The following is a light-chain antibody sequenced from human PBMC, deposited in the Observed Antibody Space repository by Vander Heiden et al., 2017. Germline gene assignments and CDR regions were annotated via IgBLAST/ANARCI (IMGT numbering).Light chain of an antibody. Sequence: EVVLTHSPGTLSLSPGERAILSCRASQSVSSAYLAWYQQKPGQAPRLLIYGASTRATGIPDRFSGSGSGTDFTLTISRLEPEDFAVYYCQQYGSSPGLTFGGGTKVEIK. J-gene: IGKJ4*01. V-gene: IGKV3-20*01. CDR3: QQYGSSPGLT. CDR2: GAS. CDR1: QSVSSAY.